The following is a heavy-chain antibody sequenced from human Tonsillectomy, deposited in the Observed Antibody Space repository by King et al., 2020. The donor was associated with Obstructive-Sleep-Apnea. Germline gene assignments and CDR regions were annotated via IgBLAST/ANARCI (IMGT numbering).Heavy chain of an antibody. CDR3: ARDVQIAARGN. CDR2: INSGGST. V-gene: IGHV3-66*01. D-gene: IGHD6-6*01. J-gene: IGHJ4*02. CDR1: GFTVSSNY. Sequence: DVQLVESGGGLVQPGGSLRLSCAASGFTVSSNYGSWVRQAPGKGREWVSVINSGGSTYYANSVKGSFTISRDNSKNTLYLQMDSLRAEDTAVYYCARDVQIAARGNWGQGTLVTVSS.